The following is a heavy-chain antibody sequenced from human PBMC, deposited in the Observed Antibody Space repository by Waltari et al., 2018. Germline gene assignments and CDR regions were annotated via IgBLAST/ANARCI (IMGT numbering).Heavy chain of an antibody. Sequence: QVQLVESGGGVVQPGRSLRLSCAASGFTFSSYGMHWVRQAPGKGLEWVAVISYDGSNKYYADSVKGRFTISRDNSKNTLYLQMNSLRAEDTAVYYCANGAYCSSTSCPLGYYYYYMDVWGQGTTVTVSS. CDR3: ANGAYCSSTSCPLGYYYYYMDV. CDR2: ISYDGSNK. D-gene: IGHD2-2*01. V-gene: IGHV3-30*18. J-gene: IGHJ6*03. CDR1: GFTFSSYG.